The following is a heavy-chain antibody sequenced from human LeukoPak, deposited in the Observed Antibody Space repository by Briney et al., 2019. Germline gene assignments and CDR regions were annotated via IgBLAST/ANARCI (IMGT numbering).Heavy chain of an antibody. D-gene: IGHD3-22*01. V-gene: IGHV4-39*07. CDR1: GGSISSSSYY. CDR2: IYYSGST. J-gene: IGHJ4*02. Sequence: SETLSLTCTVSGGSISSSSYYWGWIRQPPGKGLEWIGSIYYSGSTYYNPSLKSRVTISVDTSKNQFSLKLSSVTAADTAVYYCARSFYYYDSSGYYEKDRYYFGYWGQGTLVTVSS. CDR3: ARSFYYYDSSGYYEKDRYYFGY.